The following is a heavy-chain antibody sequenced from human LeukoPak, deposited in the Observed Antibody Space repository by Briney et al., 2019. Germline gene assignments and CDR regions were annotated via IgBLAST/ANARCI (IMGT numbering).Heavy chain of an antibody. CDR1: GFTFSSYA. CDR3: AKDTPAAGTSGTFDY. CDR2: ISGSGGST. V-gene: IGHV3-23*01. Sequence: GGSLRLSCAASGFTFSSYAMGWVRQAPGKGLEWVSAISGSGGSTYYADSVKGRFTISRDNSKNTLYLQMNSLRAEDTAVYYCAKDTPAAGTSGTFDYWGQGTLVTVSS. D-gene: IGHD6-13*01. J-gene: IGHJ4*02.